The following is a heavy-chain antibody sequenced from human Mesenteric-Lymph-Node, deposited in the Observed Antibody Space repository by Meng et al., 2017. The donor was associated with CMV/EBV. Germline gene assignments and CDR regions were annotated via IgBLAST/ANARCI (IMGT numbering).Heavy chain of an antibody. V-gene: IGHV3-30-3*01. CDR3: AREGDSSSWYGVYYYYYYGMDV. CDR2: ISYDGSNK. J-gene: IGHJ6*02. D-gene: IGHD6-13*01. CDR1: GFTFSSYA. Sequence: GGSLRLSCAASGFTFSSYAMHWVRQAPGKGLEWVAVISYDGSNKYYADSVKGRFTISRDNSKNTLYLQMNSLRAEDTAVYYCAREGDSSSWYGVYYYYYYGMDVWGQGTTVTVSS.